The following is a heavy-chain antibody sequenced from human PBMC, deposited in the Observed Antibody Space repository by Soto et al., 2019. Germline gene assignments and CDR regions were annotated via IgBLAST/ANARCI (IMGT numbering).Heavy chain of an antibody. J-gene: IGHJ6*03. CDR2: IKQDGSEK. CDR1: GFTFSSYW. Sequence: GGSLRLSCAASGFTFSSYWMSWVRQAPGKGLEWVANIKQDGSEKYYVDSVKGRFTISRDNAKNSLYLQMNSLRAEDTAVYYCARVTPSFWSGYSDYYYYYYMDVWGKGTTVTVSS. CDR3: ARVTPSFWSGYSDYYYYYYMDV. V-gene: IGHV3-7*01. D-gene: IGHD3-3*01.